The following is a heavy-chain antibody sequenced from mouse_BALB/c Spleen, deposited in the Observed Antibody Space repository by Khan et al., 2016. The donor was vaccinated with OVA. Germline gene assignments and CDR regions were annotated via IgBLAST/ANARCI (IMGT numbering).Heavy chain of an antibody. Sequence: QIQLVQSGPELKKPGVKVKISCKASGYTFTTYGMNWVKQAPGKGLKWMGWINTYTGEPTYVDDFKGRFAFSLETSASTAYLQINNLKNEDTATYFCARVGYSGTMDYWGQGTSGTVSS. CDR3: ARVGYSGTMDY. CDR2: INTYTGEP. CDR1: GYTFTTYG. D-gene: IGHD2-14*01. V-gene: IGHV9-3-1*01. J-gene: IGHJ4*01.